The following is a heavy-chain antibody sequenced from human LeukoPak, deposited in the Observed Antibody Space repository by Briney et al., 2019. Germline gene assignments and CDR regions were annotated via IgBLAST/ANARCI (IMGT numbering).Heavy chain of an antibody. CDR1: GFTNSNSS. D-gene: IGHD3-10*01. V-gene: IGHV1-58*01. J-gene: IGHJ6*02. CDR2: IVVGTGKT. Sequence: TSVKVSCKASGFTNSNSSVQWVRQARGQRPEWIGWIVVGTGKTNYAQRLQERVTITRDMSTGTVDMELSSLRSEDTAVYYCAATSIRMVQRIIYYGKDVWGQGTTATVSS. CDR3: AATSIRMVQRIIYYGKDV.